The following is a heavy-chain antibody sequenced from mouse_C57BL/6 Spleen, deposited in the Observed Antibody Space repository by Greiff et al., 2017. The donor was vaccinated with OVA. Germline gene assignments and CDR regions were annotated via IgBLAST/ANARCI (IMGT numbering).Heavy chain of an antibody. Sequence: DVKLVESGGGLVKPGGSLKLSCAASGFTFRSYAMSWVRQTPEKRLEWVATISDGGSYTYYPDNVKGRFTISRDNAKNNLYLQMSHLKSEDTAMYYCARDEGYYSPWFAYWGQGTLVTVSA. CDR3: ARDEGYYSPWFAY. CDR2: ISDGGSYT. CDR1: GFTFRSYA. V-gene: IGHV5-4*01. J-gene: IGHJ3*01. D-gene: IGHD2-12*01.